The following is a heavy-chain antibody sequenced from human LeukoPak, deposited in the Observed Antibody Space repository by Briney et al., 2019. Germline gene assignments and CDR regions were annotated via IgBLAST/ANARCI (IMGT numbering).Heavy chain of an antibody. J-gene: IGHJ6*03. Sequence: TPSETLSLTCTVSGGSISSYYWSWIRQPPGKGLEWIGYIYYSGSTNYNPSLKSRVTISVDTSKNQFSLKLSSVTAADTAVYYCARVQWGRFYYYYMDVWGKGTTVTVSS. D-gene: IGHD1-26*01. CDR2: IYYSGST. CDR1: GGSISSYY. V-gene: IGHV4-59*01. CDR3: ARVQWGRFYYYYMDV.